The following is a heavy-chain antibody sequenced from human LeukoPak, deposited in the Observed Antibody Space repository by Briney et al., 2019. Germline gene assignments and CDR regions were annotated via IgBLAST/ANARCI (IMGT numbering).Heavy chain of an antibody. J-gene: IGHJ6*03. CDR2: ISGSGGST. CDR3: AKDLLDRRGVVVAATLFYYYYMDV. Sequence: GGTLRLSCTVSGFTVSSNSMSWVRQAPGKGLEWVSAISGSGGSTYYADSVKGRFTISRDNSKNTLYLQMNSLRAEDTAVYYCAKDLLDRRGVVVAATLFYYYYMDVWGKGTTVTVSS. V-gene: IGHV3-23*01. D-gene: IGHD2-15*01. CDR1: GFTVSSNS.